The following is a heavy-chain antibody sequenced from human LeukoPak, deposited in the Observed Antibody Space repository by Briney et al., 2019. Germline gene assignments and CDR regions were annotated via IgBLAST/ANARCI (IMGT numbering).Heavy chain of an antibody. V-gene: IGHV3-30*04. J-gene: IGHJ5*02. CDR3: ARGIESYQQNWFDP. Sequence: GRSLRLSCAASGFTFSSYAMHWVRQAPGKGLEWVAVISYDGSNKYYADSVKGRFTISRDNSKNTLYLQMNSLRAEDTAVYYCARGIESYQQNWFDPWGQGTLVTVSS. CDR2: ISYDGSNK. CDR1: GFTFSSYA. D-gene: IGHD1-26*01.